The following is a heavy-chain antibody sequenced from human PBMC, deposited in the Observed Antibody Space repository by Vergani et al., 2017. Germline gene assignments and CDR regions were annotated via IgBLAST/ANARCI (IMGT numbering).Heavy chain of an antibody. V-gene: IGHV4-31*03. CDR3: ASYSYDIVVVPSAQMAFDI. J-gene: IGHJ3*02. CDR1: GGSISSGGYY. CDR2: IYYSGST. D-gene: IGHD2-2*01. Sequence: QVQLQESGPGLVKPSQTLSLTCTVSGGSISSGGYYWSWIRQHXGKGLGWIGYIYYSGSTYYNPSLKSRVTISVETSKNQFSLKLSSVTAADTAVYYCASYSYDIVVVPSAQMAFDIWGQGTMVTVSS.